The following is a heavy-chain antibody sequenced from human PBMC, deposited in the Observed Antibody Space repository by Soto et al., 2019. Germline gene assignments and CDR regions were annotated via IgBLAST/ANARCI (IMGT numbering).Heavy chain of an antibody. CDR2: IWYDGSNK. CDR1: GFTFSSYG. D-gene: IGHD4-17*01. J-gene: IGHJ6*02. V-gene: IGHV3-33*01. CDR3: ARDMDYGGFYYYYGMDV. Sequence: GGSLRLSCAASGFTFSSYGMHWVRQAPGKGLEWVAVIWYDGSNKYYADSVKGRFTISRDNSKNTLYLQMNSLGAEDTAVYYCARDMDYGGFYYYYGMDVWGQGTTVTVSS.